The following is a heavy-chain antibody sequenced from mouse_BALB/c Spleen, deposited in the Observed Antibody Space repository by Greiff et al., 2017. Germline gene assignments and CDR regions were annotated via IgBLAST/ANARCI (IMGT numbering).Heavy chain of an antibody. V-gene: IGHV1-7*01. CDR1: GYTFTSYW. CDR3: ARSGLRYFDV. D-gene: IGHD2-13*01. CDR2: INPSTGYT. J-gene: IGHJ1*01. Sequence: QVQLQQSGAELAKPGASVKMSCKASGYTFTSYWMHWVKQRPGQGLEWIGYINPSTGYTEYNQKFKDKATLTADKSSSTAYMQLSSLTSEDSAVYYCARSGLRYFDVWGAGTTVTVSS.